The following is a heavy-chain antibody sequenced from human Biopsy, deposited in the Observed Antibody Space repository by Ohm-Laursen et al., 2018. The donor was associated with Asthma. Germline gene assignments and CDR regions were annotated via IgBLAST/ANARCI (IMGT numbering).Heavy chain of an antibody. CDR1: GFTFGDYW. CDR2: IKHDGSEK. J-gene: IGHJ1*01. D-gene: IGHD3-3*02. CDR3: ARTFHFWSPYHAEHYQL. Sequence: SLRLSCAAFGFTFGDYWMSWVRQVPGKGLEWVANIKHDGSEKNHVDSLTGRFTISRDNAKNSLYLQMNSLRPEDTAVYYCARTFHFWSPYHAEHYQLWGQGTLVTVSS. V-gene: IGHV3-7*01.